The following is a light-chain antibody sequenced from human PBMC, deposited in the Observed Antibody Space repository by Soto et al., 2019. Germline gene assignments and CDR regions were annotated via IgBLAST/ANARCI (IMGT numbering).Light chain of an antibody. V-gene: IGKV1-9*01. CDR3: QQLNSYPLT. J-gene: IGKJ3*01. Sequence: DIQMTQSPSSLSASVVDRVTITCLASQSISNYLVWYQQKPGKAPKPLIYAASTLQSGVPSRFSGSGSGTEFTLTISSLQPEDFATYYCQQLNSYPLTFGPGTKVDNK. CDR2: AAS. CDR1: QSISNY.